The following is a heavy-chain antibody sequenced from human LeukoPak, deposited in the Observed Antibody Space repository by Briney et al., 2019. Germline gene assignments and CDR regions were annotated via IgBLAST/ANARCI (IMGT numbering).Heavy chain of an antibody. Sequence: ESGPTLVNPTQTLTLTCTFSGFSLRTSGMRVSWIRQPPGKALEWLARIDWDNEKLYNTSLKTRLTISEDTSKNQVVLTMTNMDPVDTATYYCARIPAGGTYDYWGQGTLVTVSS. J-gene: IGHJ4*02. D-gene: IGHD1-26*01. CDR2: IDWDNEK. CDR1: GFSLRTSGMR. CDR3: ARIPAGGTYDY. V-gene: IGHV2-70*04.